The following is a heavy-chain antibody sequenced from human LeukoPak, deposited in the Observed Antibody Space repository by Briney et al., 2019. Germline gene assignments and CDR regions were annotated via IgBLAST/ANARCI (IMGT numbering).Heavy chain of an antibody. CDR3: AKVTRYSSSSGAFDY. D-gene: IGHD6-6*01. CDR1: GFTFSSYG. V-gene: IGHV3-33*06. Sequence: PGGSLRLSCAASGFTFSSYGMHWVRQAPGKGLEWVAVIWYDGSNKYYADSVKGRFTISRDNSKNTLYLQMNSLRAEDTAVYYCAKVTRYSSSSGAFDYWGQGTLVTVSS. CDR2: IWYDGSNK. J-gene: IGHJ4*02.